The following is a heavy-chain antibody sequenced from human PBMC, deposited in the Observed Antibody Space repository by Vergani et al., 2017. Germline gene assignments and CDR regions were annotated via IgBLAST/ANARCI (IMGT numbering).Heavy chain of an antibody. V-gene: IGHV4-31*03. Sequence: QVQLQESGPGLVKPSQTLSLTCTVSGGSISSGGYYWSWLRQHPGKGLEWIGYIYYSGSTYYNPSLKSRVTISVDTSKNQFSLKLSSVTAADTAVYYCASGGVPAAGAAFDIWGQGTMVTVSS. J-gene: IGHJ3*02. CDR3: ASGGVPAAGAAFDI. CDR2: IYYSGST. CDR1: GGSISSGGYY. D-gene: IGHD2-2*01.